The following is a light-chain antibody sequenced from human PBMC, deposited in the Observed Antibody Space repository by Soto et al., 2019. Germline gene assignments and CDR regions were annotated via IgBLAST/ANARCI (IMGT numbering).Light chain of an antibody. CDR3: QQYGSSGT. J-gene: IGKJ1*01. CDR2: GAS. V-gene: IGKV3-20*01. Sequence: IMLTQSPGTLSLSPWERATMCCRASQSVSNNYLAWYQQKPGQAPRLLIYGASNRATGIPDRFSGSGSGTDFTLTISRLEPEDFAVYYCQQYGSSGTFGQGTKVDI. CDR1: QSVSNNY.